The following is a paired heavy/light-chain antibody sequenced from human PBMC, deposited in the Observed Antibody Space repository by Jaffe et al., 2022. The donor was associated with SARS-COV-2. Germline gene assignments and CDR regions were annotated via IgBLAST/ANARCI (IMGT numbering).Heavy chain of an antibody. J-gene: IGHJ6*03. CDR2: ISWNSGSV. Sequence: EVQLVESGGGLVQPGRSLRLSCAASGFTFDDYAMHWVRQAPGKGLEWVSGISWNSGSVGYADSVKGRFTISRNNAKKSLYLEMNSLRAEDTALYYCAKGGTDKYSNYDYYYYWYMDVWGKGTTVTVSS. CDR3: AKGGTDKYSNYDYYYYWYMDV. CDR1: GFTFDDYA. V-gene: IGHV3-9*01. D-gene: IGHD4-4*01.
Light chain of an antibody. J-gene: IGKJ2*01. CDR1: QSVISSY. CDR2: GAS. CDR3: QQYGSSPNT. Sequence: ETVLTQSPGTLSLSPGERATLSCRASQSVISSYLAWYQQRPGQAPRLLMYGASSRATGIPDRFSGSGSGTDFTLTISRLEPEDFAVYYCQQYGSSPNTFGQGTKLEIK. V-gene: IGKV3-20*01.